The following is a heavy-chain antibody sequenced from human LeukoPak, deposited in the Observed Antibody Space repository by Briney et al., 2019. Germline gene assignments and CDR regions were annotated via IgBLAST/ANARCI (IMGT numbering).Heavy chain of an antibody. Sequence: SVKVSCKASGGTFSSYAISWVRQAPGQGLEWMGGIIPIFGTANYAQKFQGRVTITADESTSTAYMELSSLRSEDTAVYYCAGGAGGYSGYDAHYYFDYWGQGTLVTVSS. CDR1: GGTFSSYA. D-gene: IGHD5-12*01. CDR2: IIPIFGTA. J-gene: IGHJ4*02. CDR3: AGGAGGYSGYDAHYYFDY. V-gene: IGHV1-69*13.